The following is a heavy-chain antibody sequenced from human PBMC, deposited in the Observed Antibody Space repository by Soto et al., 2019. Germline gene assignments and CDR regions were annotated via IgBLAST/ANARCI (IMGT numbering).Heavy chain of an antibody. Sequence: GGSLRLSCAASGFTFSSYAMSWVRQAPGKGLEWVSAISGSGGSTYYADSVKGRFTISRDNSKNTLYLQMNSLRAEDTAVYYCATDRSYYDSSDYWGQGTLVTVSS. CDR3: ATDRSYYDSSDY. CDR1: GFTFSSYA. V-gene: IGHV3-23*01. J-gene: IGHJ4*02. D-gene: IGHD3-22*01. CDR2: ISGSGGST.